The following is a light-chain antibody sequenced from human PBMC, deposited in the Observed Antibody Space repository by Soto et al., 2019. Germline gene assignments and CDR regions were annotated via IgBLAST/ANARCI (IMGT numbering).Light chain of an antibody. J-gene: IGKJ1*01. CDR2: CAS. V-gene: IGKV3-20*01. CDR1: RSVSSSY. CDR3: QQYGSSWT. Sequence: EIVLTESPGTLSLSPGEGATLSCRANRSVSSSYLAWYQQKPGQAPRLLIYCASSRATGFPDRFSGSGSGTDFTLTISRLEPEDFAVYYCQQYGSSWTFGQGTKVDIK.